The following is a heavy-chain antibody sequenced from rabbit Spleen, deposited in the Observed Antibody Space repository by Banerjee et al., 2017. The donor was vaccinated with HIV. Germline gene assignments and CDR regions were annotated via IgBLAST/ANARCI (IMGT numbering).Heavy chain of an antibody. CDR3: ARAPGYSTATRSYYPNI. J-gene: IGHJ6*01. Sequence: QSLEESGGRLVTPGTPLTVTCTASEFSLSSYPMGWVRQSPGKELEYIGIIGIGGNAYYASWAKGRFPISKTSTTVDLKITSPTTEDTATYFCARAPGYSTATRSYYPNIWGPGTLVSVS. D-gene: IGHD7-1*01. V-gene: IGHV1S69*01. CDR1: EFSLSSYP. CDR2: IGIGGNA.